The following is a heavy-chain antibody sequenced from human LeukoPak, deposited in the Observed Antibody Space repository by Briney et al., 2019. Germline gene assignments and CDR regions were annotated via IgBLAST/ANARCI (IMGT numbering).Heavy chain of an antibody. CDR1: GFTFSSYA. Sequence: GGSLRLSCAASGFTFSSYAMHWVRQAPGKGLEWVAVITYDGSNKYYADSVKGRFTISRDNSKNTLYLQMNSLRAEDTAVYYCARASYYGSGSYYGEFGYWGQGTLVTVSS. CDR3: ARASYYGSGSYYGEFGY. D-gene: IGHD3-10*01. CDR2: ITYDGSNK. V-gene: IGHV3-30*04. J-gene: IGHJ4*02.